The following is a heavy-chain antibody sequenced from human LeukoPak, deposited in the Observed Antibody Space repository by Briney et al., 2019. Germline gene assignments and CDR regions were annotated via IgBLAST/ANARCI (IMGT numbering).Heavy chain of an antibody. Sequence: GAPVKVSCKASGGTFSSYTISWVRQAPGQGLEWMGRIIPILGIANYAQKFQGRVTITADKSTSTAYMELSSLRSEDTAVYYCARDAGFRSPRHYYYGMDVWGQGTTVTVSS. J-gene: IGHJ6*02. V-gene: IGHV1-69*04. CDR1: GGTFSSYT. CDR2: IIPILGIA. CDR3: ARDAGFRSPRHYYYGMDV.